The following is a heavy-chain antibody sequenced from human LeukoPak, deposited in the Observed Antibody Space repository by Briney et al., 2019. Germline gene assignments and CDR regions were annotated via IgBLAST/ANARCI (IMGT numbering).Heavy chain of an antibody. CDR2: INPSGGST. CDR1: GYTFTRYG. D-gene: IGHD3-9*01. J-gene: IGHJ6*02. CDR3: ARGGYFDWLSPGFYYYYGMDV. V-gene: IGHV1-46*01. Sequence: ASVKVSCKASGYTFTRYGMTWVRQAPGQGLEWMGIINPSGGSTSYAQKFQGRVTMTRDTSTSTVYMELSSLRSEDTAVYYCARGGYFDWLSPGFYYYYGMDVWGQGTTVTVSS.